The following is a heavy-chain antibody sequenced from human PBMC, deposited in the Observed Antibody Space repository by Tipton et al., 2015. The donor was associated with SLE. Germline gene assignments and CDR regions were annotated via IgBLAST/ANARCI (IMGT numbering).Heavy chain of an antibody. D-gene: IGHD2-15*01. CDR1: GGSISSYY. CDR3: ARGGDYCSGGSCYSPFDY. J-gene: IGHJ4*02. V-gene: IGHV4-39*02. Sequence: TLSLTCTVSGGSISSYYWSWIRQPPGKGLEWIGSIYYTGSTYNNPSLKSRGTISVDTSKNQFSLKLTSVTAADTAVYYCARGGDYCSGGSCYSPFDYWGQGTLVTVSS. CDR2: IYYTGST.